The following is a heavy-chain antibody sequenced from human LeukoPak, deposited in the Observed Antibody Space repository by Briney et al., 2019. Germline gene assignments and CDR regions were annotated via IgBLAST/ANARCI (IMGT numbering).Heavy chain of an antibody. J-gene: IGHJ3*02. V-gene: IGHV3-48*04. CDR2: ISSSSSTI. D-gene: IGHD3-22*01. CDR1: GFTVSSNY. Sequence: PGGSLRLSCAASGFTVSSNYMSWVRQAPGKGLEWVSYISSSSSTIYYADSVKGRFTISRDNAKNSLYLQMNSLRAEDTAVYYCASLPYDSRIPDAFDIWGQGTMVTVSS. CDR3: ASLPYDSRIPDAFDI.